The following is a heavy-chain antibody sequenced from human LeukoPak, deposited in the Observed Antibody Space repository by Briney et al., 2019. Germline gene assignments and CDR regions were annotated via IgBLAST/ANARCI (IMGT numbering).Heavy chain of an antibody. D-gene: IGHD1-26*01. V-gene: IGHV3-23*01. J-gene: IGHJ4*02. CDR3: AKDDASGSYSHY. Sequence: PGGSLRLSCAASGFTFGSYAMTWVRRSPGKGLEWVSTIGASGGGDTYYADSVKGRFTISRDNSKNTLYLQMKSLRAGDTAVYYCAKDDASGSYSHYWGQGTLVSVSS. CDR1: GFTFGSYA. CDR2: IGASGGGDT.